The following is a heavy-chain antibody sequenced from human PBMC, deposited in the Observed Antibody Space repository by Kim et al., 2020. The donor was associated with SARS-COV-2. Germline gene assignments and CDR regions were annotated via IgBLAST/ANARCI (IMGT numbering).Heavy chain of an antibody. Sequence: GGSLRLSCAASGFTFSTYALHWVRQAPGKGLEWVAVVSFDGTNEYYADSVKGRFTISRDNSKNTLYLQMNSLRAEDTAVYYCARDPNPYSSGWLSLFDYWGQGTLVTVSS. J-gene: IGHJ4*02. D-gene: IGHD6-19*01. CDR1: GFTFSTYA. V-gene: IGHV3-30*04. CDR2: VSFDGTNE. CDR3: ARDPNPYSSGWLSLFDY.